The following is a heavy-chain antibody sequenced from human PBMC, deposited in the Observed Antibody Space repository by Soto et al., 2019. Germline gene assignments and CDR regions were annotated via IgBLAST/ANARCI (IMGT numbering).Heavy chain of an antibody. CDR1: GYSFAGYF. J-gene: IGHJ6*02. Sequence: QVQLVQSGAEVKKPGASVKVSCKTSGYSFAGYFVHWVRQAPGQGLEWMGWINPNNGDTNYSQKFQGRVSMTRDTTINTAYMELSRLTSDDTAVYYCARDFVGVVMDYGMDVWGQGTTVTVSS. CDR2: INPNNGDT. CDR3: ARDFVGVVMDYGMDV. D-gene: IGHD2-15*01. V-gene: IGHV1-2*02.